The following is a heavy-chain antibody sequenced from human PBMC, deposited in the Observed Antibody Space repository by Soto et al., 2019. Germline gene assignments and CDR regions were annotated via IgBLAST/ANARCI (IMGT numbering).Heavy chain of an antibody. CDR3: AAGDSSDIGDH. CDR2: TIPIIGTT. D-gene: IGHD5-12*01. CDR1: GDTLSTHG. Sequence: QVQLVQSGAEVKKPGSSVKVSCKASGDTLSTHGISWVRQAPGQGLEWMGGTIPIIGTTDYAEKFQSRVTITADESTTTSYMELSSLRPDDTAVYYCAAGDSSDIGDHWGQGTLVTVSS. V-gene: IGHV1-69*01. J-gene: IGHJ4*02.